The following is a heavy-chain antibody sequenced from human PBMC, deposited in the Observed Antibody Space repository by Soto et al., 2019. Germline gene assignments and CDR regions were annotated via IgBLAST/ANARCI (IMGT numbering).Heavy chain of an antibody. Sequence: SETLSLTCAVYGGSFSGYYWSWIREPPGKGLEWIGEINHSGSTNYNPSLKSRVTISVATSKNQITIKLSTMTAADTAVYYCASGYFDWLLAYYYGMDVWGQGTTVT. CDR1: GGSFSGYY. CDR2: INHSGST. J-gene: IGHJ6*02. D-gene: IGHD3-9*01. V-gene: IGHV4-34*01. CDR3: ASGYFDWLLAYYYGMDV.